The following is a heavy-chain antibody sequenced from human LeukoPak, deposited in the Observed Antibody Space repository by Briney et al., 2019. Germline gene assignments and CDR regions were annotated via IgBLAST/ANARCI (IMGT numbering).Heavy chain of an antibody. Sequence: GGSLRLSCAASGFTFSSYAMHWVRQAPGKGLEWVAVISYDGSNKYYADSVKGRFTISRDNSKNTLYLQMNSLRAEDTAVYYCARKYYDILTGPGYFDYWGQGTLVTVSS. CDR2: ISYDGSNK. J-gene: IGHJ4*02. CDR3: ARKYYDILTGPGYFDY. D-gene: IGHD3-9*01. CDR1: GFTFSSYA. V-gene: IGHV3-30*14.